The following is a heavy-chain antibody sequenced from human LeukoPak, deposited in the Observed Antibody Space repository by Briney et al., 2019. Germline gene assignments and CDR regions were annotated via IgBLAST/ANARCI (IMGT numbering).Heavy chain of an antibody. CDR1: GFTVSSNY. Sequence: GGSLRLSCAASGFTVSSNYMSWVRQAPGKGLEWVSVIYSGGSTYYADSVKGRFTISRDNSKNTLYLQMNSLRAEDTAVYYCARGHRGGSDAFDIWGQGTMVTVSS. V-gene: IGHV3-66*01. D-gene: IGHD3-10*01. J-gene: IGHJ3*02. CDR3: ARGHRGGSDAFDI. CDR2: IYSGGST.